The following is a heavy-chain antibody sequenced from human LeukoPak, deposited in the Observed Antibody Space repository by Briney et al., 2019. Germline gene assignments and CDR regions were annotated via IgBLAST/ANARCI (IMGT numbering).Heavy chain of an antibody. CDR3: ARAPPLGEYSSSYFDH. CDR2: INPNSGGT. Sequence: GASVKVSCKASGYTFTGYYMHWVRQAPGQGLEWMGWINPNSGGTNYAQKFQGWVTMTRDTSISTAYMELSRLRSDDTAVYYCARAPPLGEYSSSYFDHWGQGTLVTVSS. V-gene: IGHV1-2*04. D-gene: IGHD6-13*01. J-gene: IGHJ4*02. CDR1: GYTFTGYY.